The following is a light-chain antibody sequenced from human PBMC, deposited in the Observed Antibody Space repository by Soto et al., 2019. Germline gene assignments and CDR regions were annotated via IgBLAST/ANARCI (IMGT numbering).Light chain of an antibody. CDR1: QSVSGN. Sequence: EIVMTQSPATLSVSPGERATLSCRASQSVSGNLAWHQQKPGQAPRLLIYGASTRATGIPARFSGSGSGTEFTLTISSLQSEDFAVYYCQQYNNWLITFGQGTRLEIK. CDR2: GAS. CDR3: QQYNNWLIT. V-gene: IGKV3-15*01. J-gene: IGKJ5*01.